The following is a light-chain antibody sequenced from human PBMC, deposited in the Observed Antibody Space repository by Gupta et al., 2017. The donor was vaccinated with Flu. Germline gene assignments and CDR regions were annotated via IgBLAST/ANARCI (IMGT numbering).Light chain of an antibody. J-gene: IGLJ3*02. CDR2: GNN. CDR1: ESNIRRSI. CDR3: AAWDDSVNDWL. Sequence: SVLTQPPSASGTPGPSVTISCFGSESNIRRSIVDWYQQLPGTAPKLLAFGNNHRPSGVPDRFSASKSGTSASLVISGLQSEDEADYYCAAWDDSVNDWLFGGGTKVTVL. V-gene: IGLV1-44*01.